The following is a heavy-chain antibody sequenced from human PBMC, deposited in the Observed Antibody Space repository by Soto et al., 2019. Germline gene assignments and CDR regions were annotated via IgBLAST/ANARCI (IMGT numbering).Heavy chain of an antibody. Sequence: GGSLRLSCAASGFTFSSYWMHWVRQAPGKWLVWVSRLNRDGSRTTYADSVKGRFTISRDNAKNTLYLQINSLRAEDTAVYYCAREYSSSRYFDYWGQGTRVTVSS. J-gene: IGHJ4*02. CDR2: LNRDGSRT. V-gene: IGHV3-74*01. CDR3: AREYSSSRYFDY. CDR1: GFTFSSYW. D-gene: IGHD6-13*01.